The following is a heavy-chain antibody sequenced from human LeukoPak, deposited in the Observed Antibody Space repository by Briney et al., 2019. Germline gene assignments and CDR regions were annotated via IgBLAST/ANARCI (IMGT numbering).Heavy chain of an antibody. Sequence: ASVKVSCKASGYTFATYGISWVRQAPGQGLEWMGRINLYNGNTHYAQKLQGRVTLTTDTSTSTAYMELRSLRSDDTAVYYCARVRPMIVQVDYWGQGTLVTVFS. CDR2: INLYNGNT. V-gene: IGHV1-18*01. D-gene: IGHD3-22*01. CDR1: GYTFATYG. J-gene: IGHJ4*02. CDR3: ARVRPMIVQVDY.